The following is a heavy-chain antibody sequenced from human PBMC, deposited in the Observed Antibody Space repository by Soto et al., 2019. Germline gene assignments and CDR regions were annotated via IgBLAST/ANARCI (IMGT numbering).Heavy chain of an antibody. CDR1: GGSFSGYY. CDR3: ARGRKQWLRCYYFDY. CDR2: INHSGST. V-gene: IGHV4-34*01. J-gene: IGHJ4*02. D-gene: IGHD6-19*01. Sequence: SETLSLTCAVYGGSFSGYYWSWIRQPPGKGLEWIGEINHSGSTNYNPSLKSRVTISVDTSKNQFSLKLSSVTAADTAVYYCARGRKQWLRCYYFDYWGQGTLVTVSS.